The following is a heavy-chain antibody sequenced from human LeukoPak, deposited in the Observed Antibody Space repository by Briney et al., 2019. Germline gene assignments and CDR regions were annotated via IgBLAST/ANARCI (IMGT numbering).Heavy chain of an antibody. V-gene: IGHV5-10-1*01. Sequence: GESLKISCKGSGYRFTNYWISWVRQMPGRGLEWMGKIDPSDSYANYSPSFQGHVTISADKSITTAYLQWGSLKASDTAMYYCARDYYDSSGSDAFDIWGQGTMVTVYS. CDR3: ARDYYDSSGSDAFDI. J-gene: IGHJ3*02. CDR2: IDPSDSYA. CDR1: GYRFTNYW. D-gene: IGHD3-22*01.